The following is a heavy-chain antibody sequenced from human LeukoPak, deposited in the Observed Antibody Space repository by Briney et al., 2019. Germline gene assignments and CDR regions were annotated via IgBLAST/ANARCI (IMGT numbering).Heavy chain of an antibody. J-gene: IGHJ1*01. Sequence: GGSLRLSCAASGFTFSSYWMHWVRQAPGKGLVWVSRINSDGSSTSYADSVKGRFTISRDNAKNTLYLQMNSLRAEDTAVYYCARDRFLSSGWYLFQPWGQGTLVTVSS. CDR1: GFTFSSYW. V-gene: IGHV3-74*01. CDR2: INSDGSST. CDR3: ARDRFLSSGWYLFQP. D-gene: IGHD6-19*01.